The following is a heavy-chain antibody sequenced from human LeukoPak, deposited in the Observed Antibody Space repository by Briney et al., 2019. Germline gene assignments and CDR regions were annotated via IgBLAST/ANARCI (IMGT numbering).Heavy chain of an antibody. CDR1: GGSISSSSYY. CDR3: ARYLLGDILTGYCFDY. D-gene: IGHD3-9*01. CDR2: IYYSGST. J-gene: IGHJ4*02. V-gene: IGHV4-39*01. Sequence: PSETLSLTCTVSGGSISSSSYYWGWIRQPPGKGLEWIGSIYYSGSTYYNPSLKSRVTISVDTSKNQFSLKLSSVTAADTAVYYCARYLLGDILTGYCFDYWGQGTLVTVSS.